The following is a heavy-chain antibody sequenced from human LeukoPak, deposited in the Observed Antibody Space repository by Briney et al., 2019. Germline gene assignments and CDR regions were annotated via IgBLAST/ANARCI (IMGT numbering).Heavy chain of an antibody. D-gene: IGHD6-19*01. Sequence: GGSPRLSCAVSGFTFDDYTMHWVRQAPGKGLEWVSLITWDGASTYYADSVKGRFTISRDSSKNSLYLQMYSLRAEDTALYYCAKDFASSGWFDFWGQGTLVTVSS. CDR1: GFTFDDYT. CDR3: AKDFASSGWFDF. V-gene: IGHV3-43*01. CDR2: ITWDGAST. J-gene: IGHJ4*02.